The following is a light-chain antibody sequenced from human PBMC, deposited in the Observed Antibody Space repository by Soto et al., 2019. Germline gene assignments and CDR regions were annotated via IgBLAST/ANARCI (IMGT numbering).Light chain of an antibody. CDR1: QSLNGN. Sequence: EIVMTQSPATLSVSPGERATLSCRASQSLNGNLAWYQQKPGQGPRLLIYGASTRATGIPARFSGSGSGTEFPLAISSLQSEDFAVYHCQQYNTWPLTFGGGTKVEIK. J-gene: IGKJ4*01. V-gene: IGKV3-15*01. CDR2: GAS. CDR3: QQYNTWPLT.